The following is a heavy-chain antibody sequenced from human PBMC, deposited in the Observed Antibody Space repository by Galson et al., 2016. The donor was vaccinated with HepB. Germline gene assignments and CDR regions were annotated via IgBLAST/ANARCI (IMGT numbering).Heavy chain of an antibody. Sequence: SLRLSCAASGFTFSSYALNWVRQAPGKGLEWVSYIGSRSSPIHNADSVKGRFTISRDNAKNSLYLQMNSLRDEDTAVYYCARVDEGYYYLIDYWGQGTLVTVSS. V-gene: IGHV3-48*02. D-gene: IGHD3-22*01. J-gene: IGHJ4*02. CDR2: IGSRSSPI. CDR3: ARVDEGYYYLIDY. CDR1: GFTFSSYA.